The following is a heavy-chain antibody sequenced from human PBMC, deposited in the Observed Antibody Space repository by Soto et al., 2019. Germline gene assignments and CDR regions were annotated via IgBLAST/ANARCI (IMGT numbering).Heavy chain of an antibody. Sequence: GGSLRLSCAASGFTFSNYAMSWVRQAPGKGLEWVSVLSGGGDTTYYADSVRGRFTISRDNSKNTLYLQMDSLRAEDTALYYCAKGGGSGLSSSNYWGQGTLVTVSS. D-gene: IGHD3-16*01. CDR1: GFTFSNYA. CDR2: LSGGGDTT. CDR3: AKGGGSGLSSSNY. V-gene: IGHV3-23*01. J-gene: IGHJ4*02.